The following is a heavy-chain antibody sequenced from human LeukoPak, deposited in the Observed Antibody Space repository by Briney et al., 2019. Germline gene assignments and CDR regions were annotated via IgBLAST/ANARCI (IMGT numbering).Heavy chain of an antibody. D-gene: IGHD3-10*01. J-gene: IGHJ4*02. CDR1: GFTFSDYG. Sequence: AGGSLRLSCAASGFTFSDYGIHWVRQAPGKGLEWVAVISYDGSKKFYIDSVKGRFTISRDNSKNTLYLQMNGLRPEDTAVYFCARDRYGFQTLADYWGQGTLVTVSS. CDR3: ARDRYGFQTLADY. CDR2: ISYDGSKK. V-gene: IGHV3-30*03.